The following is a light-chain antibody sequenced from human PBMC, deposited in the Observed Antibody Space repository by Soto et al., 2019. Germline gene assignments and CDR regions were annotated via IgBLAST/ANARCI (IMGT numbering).Light chain of an antibody. CDR3: HQYGTSPFT. CDR2: GAS. CDR1: QSISSNY. J-gene: IGKJ3*01. Sequence: EIVLTQSPGTLSLSPGERATLSCRASQSISSNYLAWYQQKPGQAPRLLIYGASSRASGIPDRFSGSGSGTDFTLTIRRLEPEDFAEYFCHQYGTSPFTFGPGTKVHFK. V-gene: IGKV3-20*01.